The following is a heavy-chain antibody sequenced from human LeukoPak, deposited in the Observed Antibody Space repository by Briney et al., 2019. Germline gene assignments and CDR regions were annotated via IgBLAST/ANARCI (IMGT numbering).Heavy chain of an antibody. J-gene: IGHJ2*01. CDR1: GGSISSYY. V-gene: IGHV4-4*07. D-gene: IGHD6-13*01. CDR3: AGFPIAAAGTGWHLDL. CDR2: IYTSGST. Sequence: PSETLSLTCTVSGGSISSYYWSWIRQPAGKGLEWIGRIYTSGSTNYNPSLKSRVTMSVDTSKNQFSLKLSSVTAADTAVYYCAGFPIAAAGTGWHLDLWGRGTLVTVSS.